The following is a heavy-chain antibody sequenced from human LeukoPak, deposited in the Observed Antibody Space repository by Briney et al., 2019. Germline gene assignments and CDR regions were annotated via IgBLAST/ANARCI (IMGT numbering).Heavy chain of an antibody. Sequence: GASVKVSGKASGYTFTGYYIHWVRQAPGQGLDWMGWINPNSGDTHYAQKFQSRVTVTRDTSISTAYMELTRLRSDDTAVYYCASPKQWRNVFDIWGQGTMVTVSS. J-gene: IGHJ3*02. CDR1: GYTFTGYY. D-gene: IGHD6-19*01. V-gene: IGHV1-2*02. CDR2: INPNSGDT. CDR3: ASPKQWRNVFDI.